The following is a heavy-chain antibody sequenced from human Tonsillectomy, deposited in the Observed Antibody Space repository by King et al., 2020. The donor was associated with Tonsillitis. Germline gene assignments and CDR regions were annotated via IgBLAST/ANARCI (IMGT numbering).Heavy chain of an antibody. D-gene: IGHD3-16*01. V-gene: IGHV3-7*01. CDR1: GFTFSSYW. CDR3: ASWALGFDH. J-gene: IGHJ4*02. Sequence: DVQLVESGGGLVQPGGSLRLSCAASGFTFSSYWMTWVRQAPGKGLQWVATIRKDGSEKFYVDSVKGRFAISRDNAKNSLYLQMNSLRAEDTAIYYCASWALGFDHWGQGTLVTVSS. CDR2: IRKDGSEK.